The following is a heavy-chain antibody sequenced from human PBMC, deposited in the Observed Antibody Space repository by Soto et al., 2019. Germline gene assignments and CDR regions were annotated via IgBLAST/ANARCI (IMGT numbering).Heavy chain of an antibody. V-gene: IGHV3-21*01. Sequence: GGSLRLSCAASGFTFSSYSMNWVRQAPGKGLEWVSSISSSSSYVYYADSVKGRFTISRDNAKNSLYLQMNSLRAEDTAVYYCARDGRYCSSTSCYAYYYYGIDVWGQGTTVTVSS. CDR1: GFTFSSYS. CDR2: ISSSSSYV. CDR3: ARDGRYCSSTSCYAYYYYGIDV. J-gene: IGHJ6*02. D-gene: IGHD2-2*01.